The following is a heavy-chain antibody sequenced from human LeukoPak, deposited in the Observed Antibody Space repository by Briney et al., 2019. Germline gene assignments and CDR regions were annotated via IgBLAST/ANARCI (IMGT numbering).Heavy chain of an antibody. CDR3: ARVSRSWSGYYPYYFDY. J-gene: IGHJ4*02. CDR2: IYYSGST. V-gene: IGHV4-59*01. D-gene: IGHD3-3*01. CDR1: GGPISSYY. Sequence: PSETLSLTCTVSGGPISSYYWSWIRQPPGKGLEWIGYIYYSGSTNYNPSLKSRVTISVDTSKNQFSLKLSSVTAADTAVYYCARVSRSWSGYYPYYFDYWGQGTLVTVSS.